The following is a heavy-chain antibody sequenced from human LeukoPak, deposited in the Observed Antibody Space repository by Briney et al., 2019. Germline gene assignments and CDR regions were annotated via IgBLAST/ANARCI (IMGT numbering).Heavy chain of an antibody. Sequence: TSETLSLTCAVYGGSFSGYYWSWIRQPPGKGLEWIGEINHSGSTNYNPSLKSRVTISVDTSKNQFSLKLSSVTAADTAVYYCASGRYSYGYSDYWGQGTLVTVSS. J-gene: IGHJ4*02. CDR1: GGSFSGYY. D-gene: IGHD5-18*01. CDR3: ASGRYSYGYSDY. V-gene: IGHV4-34*01. CDR2: INHSGST.